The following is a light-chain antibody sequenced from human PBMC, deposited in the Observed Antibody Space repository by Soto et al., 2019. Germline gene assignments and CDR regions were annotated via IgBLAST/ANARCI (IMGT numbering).Light chain of an antibody. Sequence: DIQMTQSPSTLSAFIGDRVTITCRASQNIGSWLAWYQQKPGKAPKLLISKASTLETGVPSKFSGSGSGTEFTLTISSLQPDDVATYSCQQYVSYPLTFGGGTKVEIK. V-gene: IGKV1-5*03. CDR2: KAS. J-gene: IGKJ4*01. CDR1: QNIGSW. CDR3: QQYVSYPLT.